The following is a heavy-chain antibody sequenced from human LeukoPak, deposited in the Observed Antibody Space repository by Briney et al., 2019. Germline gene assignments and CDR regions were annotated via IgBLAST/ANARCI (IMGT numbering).Heavy chain of an antibody. J-gene: IGHJ4*02. Sequence: SETLSLTCAVSGYSISSGYYWGWIRQPPGKGLGWIGSIYHSGSTYYNPSLKSRVTISVDTSKNQFSLKLSSVTAADTAVYYCARLRYGNYFDYWGQGTLVTVSS. CDR3: ARLRYGNYFDY. CDR2: IYHSGST. V-gene: IGHV4-38-2*01. CDR1: GYSISSGYY. D-gene: IGHD4-17*01.